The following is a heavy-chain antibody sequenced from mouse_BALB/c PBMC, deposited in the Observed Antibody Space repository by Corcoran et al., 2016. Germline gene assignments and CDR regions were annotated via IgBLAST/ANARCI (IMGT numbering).Heavy chain of an antibody. CDR3: ANGNYWYFDV. CDR1: GYSITSGYN. D-gene: IGHD2-1*01. V-gene: IGHV3-6*02. Sequence: DVQLQESGPGLVKPSQSLSLTCSVTGYSITSGYNWNWIRQFAGNKLAWMGYISYDGSNNYNPSLKNRISINRYTAKNQFFLKLNSLTTEDTATYYCANGNYWYFDVWGAGTTVTVSS. J-gene: IGHJ1*01. CDR2: ISYDGSN.